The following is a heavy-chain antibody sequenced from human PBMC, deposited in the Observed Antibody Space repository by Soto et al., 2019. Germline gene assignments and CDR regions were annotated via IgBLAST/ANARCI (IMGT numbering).Heavy chain of an antibody. CDR1: GFTFSSYA. J-gene: IGHJ6*03. D-gene: IGHD2-21*01. CDR3: AKVPTRPLWYMDV. Sequence: PGGSLRLSCAACGFTFSSYAMSWVRQAPGKGLEWVSTISGSAGSTYYADSVKGRFTISRDNSKNTLYLQMNSLRVDDTALYYCAKVPTRPLWYMDVWGKGTTVTVSS. CDR2: ISGSAGST. V-gene: IGHV3-23*01.